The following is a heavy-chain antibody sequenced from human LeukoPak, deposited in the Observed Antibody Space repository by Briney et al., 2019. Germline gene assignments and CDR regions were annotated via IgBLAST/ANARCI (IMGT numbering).Heavy chain of an antibody. CDR1: GGSINSGDCY. CDR2: IYYSGTT. V-gene: IGHV4-30-4*08. CDR3: ARAVQASLQPRFDP. D-gene: IGHD1-1*01. Sequence: PSETLSLTCSVSGGSINSGDCYWSWIRQPPGKGLEWIGYIYYSGTTYYNPSLRSRVTVSVDTSKNQFSLKLNSVTAADTAVYYCARAVQASLQPRFDPWGQGTLATVSS. J-gene: IGHJ5*02.